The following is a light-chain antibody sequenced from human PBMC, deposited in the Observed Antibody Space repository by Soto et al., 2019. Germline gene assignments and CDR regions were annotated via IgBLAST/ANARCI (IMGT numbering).Light chain of an antibody. CDR1: SSDIGTYNH. Sequence: QSALTQPASVSGSPGQSITISCTGTSSDIGTYNHVSWYQQIPGKAPKLIIHDVSNRPSGVSDRFSGSKSGNTASLTISGLQAEDEADYSCCSCTTSSTYVFGSGTKVTVL. J-gene: IGLJ1*01. CDR2: DVS. CDR3: CSCTTSSTYV. V-gene: IGLV2-14*03.